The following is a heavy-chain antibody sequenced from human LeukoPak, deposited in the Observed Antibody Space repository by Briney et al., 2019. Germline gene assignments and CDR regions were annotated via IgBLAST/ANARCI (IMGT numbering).Heavy chain of an antibody. CDR1: GGSISSTTSY. Sequence: SETLSLTCAVSGGSISSTTSYWGWIRQPPGKGLEWIGYIYYSGSTFYNPSLKSRVTISVDTSKNQLSLRLSSVTAADTAVYYCARHGSTDYFDYWGQGTLVTVSS. CDR3: ARHGSTDYFDY. D-gene: IGHD2-2*03. CDR2: IYYSGST. V-gene: IGHV4-39*01. J-gene: IGHJ4*02.